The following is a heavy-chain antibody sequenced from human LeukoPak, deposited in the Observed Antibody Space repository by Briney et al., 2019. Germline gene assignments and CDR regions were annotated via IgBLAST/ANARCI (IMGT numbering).Heavy chain of an antibody. CDR2: IYSGGST. J-gene: IGHJ5*02. V-gene: IGHV3-53*01. CDR1: GFTVSSNY. D-gene: IGHD1-26*01. CDR3: VRDLGGSYDH. Sequence: GGSLRLSCAASGFTVSSNYMSWVRQAPGKGLEWVSVIYSGGSTYHADSVKGRFTISRDNSKNTVYVQMNGLRAEDTAVYYCVRDLGGSYDHWGQGTLVTVSS.